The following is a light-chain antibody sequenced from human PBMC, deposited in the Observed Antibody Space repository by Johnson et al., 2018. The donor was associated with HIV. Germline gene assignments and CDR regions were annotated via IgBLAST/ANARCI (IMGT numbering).Light chain of an antibody. CDR1: SSNIGNNY. CDR2: DNN. Sequence: QSMLTQPPSVSAAPGQRVTISCSGSSSNIGNNYVSWYQQLPGTAPKLLIYDNNKRPSGIPDRFSGSKSGTSATLGIPGLPTGGAADYYCGTWDSSLSAGVFGTGTKVTVL. CDR3: GTWDSSLSAGV. V-gene: IGLV1-51*01. J-gene: IGLJ1*01.